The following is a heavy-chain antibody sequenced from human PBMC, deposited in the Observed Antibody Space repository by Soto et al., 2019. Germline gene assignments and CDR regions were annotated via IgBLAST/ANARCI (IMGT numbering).Heavy chain of an antibody. CDR3: ARDMVYCSSTSCYDYYYYGMDV. D-gene: IGHD2-2*01. V-gene: IGHV3-30-3*01. CDR2: ISYDGSNK. J-gene: IGHJ6*02. Sequence: GVSLRLCCAASGFTFSSYAMHWGRQAPGKGLEGVAVISYDGSNKYYADSVKGRFTISRDNSKNTLYLQMNSLRAEDTAVYYCARDMVYCSSTSCYDYYYYGMDVWGQGTTVTVSS. CDR1: GFTFSSYA.